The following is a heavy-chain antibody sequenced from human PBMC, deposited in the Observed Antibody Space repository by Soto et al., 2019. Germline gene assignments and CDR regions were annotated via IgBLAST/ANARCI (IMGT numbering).Heavy chain of an antibody. V-gene: IGHV1-69*12. Sequence: QVQLVQSGAEVKKPGSSVNVSCKTSGGTFGNSAVTWVRQAPGQGLEWLGGIVPMFGTANYAQKFQGRVTITADEATITASMELNSLKTDATAVYYCARDGDPQSAFWSGPLGGGRFDPWGQGTLVTVSS. D-gene: IGHD3-3*01. J-gene: IGHJ5*02. CDR2: IVPMFGTA. CDR3: ARDGDPQSAFWSGPLGGGRFDP. CDR1: GGTFGNSA.